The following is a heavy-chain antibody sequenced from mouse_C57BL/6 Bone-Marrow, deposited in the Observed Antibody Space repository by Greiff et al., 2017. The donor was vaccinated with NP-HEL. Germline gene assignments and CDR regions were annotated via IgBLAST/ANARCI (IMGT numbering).Heavy chain of an antibody. CDR3: ARSYYRRV. V-gene: IGHV1-66*01. Sequence: VKVVESGPELVKPGASVKISCKASGYSFTSYYIHWVKQRPGQGLEWIGWIYPGSGNTKYNEKFKGKATLTADTSSSTAYMQLSSLTSEDSAVYYCARSYYRRVWGQGTTLTVSS. J-gene: IGHJ2*01. CDR2: IYPGSGNT. D-gene: IGHD2-12*01. CDR1: GYSFTSYY.